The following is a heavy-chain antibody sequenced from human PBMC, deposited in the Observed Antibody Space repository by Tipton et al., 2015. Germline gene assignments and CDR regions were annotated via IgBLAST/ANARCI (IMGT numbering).Heavy chain of an antibody. Sequence: TLSLTCSVSSDSISKYYWSWIRQPPGKGLEWIGYISYSGSTHYNPSFKSRVAISVDTSKNQFSLTLNSVTAADSAVYYCARDGSDSEGYYYYGVDVWGQGITVTVSS. D-gene: IGHD3-3*01. CDR3: ARDGSDSEGYYYYGVDV. CDR1: SDSISKYY. CDR2: ISYSGST. J-gene: IGHJ6*02. V-gene: IGHV4-59*01.